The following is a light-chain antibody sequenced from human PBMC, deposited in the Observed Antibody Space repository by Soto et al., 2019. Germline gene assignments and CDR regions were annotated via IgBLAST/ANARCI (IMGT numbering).Light chain of an antibody. CDR2: DVT. CDR3: SSYTSSSTYV. J-gene: IGLJ1*01. CDR1: SSDVGGYNY. V-gene: IGLV2-14*03. Sequence: QSVLTQPASVSGSPGQSITISCTGTSSDVGGYNYVSWYQQHPGKAPKLMIYDVTNRPSGVSNRFSGYKSGNTASLTISGLQAEDEADYYCSSYTSSSTYVFGTGTKLTGL.